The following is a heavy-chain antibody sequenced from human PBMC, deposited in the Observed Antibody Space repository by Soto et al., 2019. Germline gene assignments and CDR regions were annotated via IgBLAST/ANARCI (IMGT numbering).Heavy chain of an antibody. Sequence: GASVKVSCKASGYTFTSYDINWVRQATGQGLEYLGLMNPNSGNTAYVQKFQGRVTMTWDTSITTAYMELSSLRSEYTAVYFCARGIKYGAYSRWFDPWGQGTLVTVS. D-gene: IGHD4-17*01. CDR3: ARGIKYGAYSRWFDP. CDR2: MNPNSGNT. CDR1: GYTFTSYD. V-gene: IGHV1-8*01. J-gene: IGHJ5*02.